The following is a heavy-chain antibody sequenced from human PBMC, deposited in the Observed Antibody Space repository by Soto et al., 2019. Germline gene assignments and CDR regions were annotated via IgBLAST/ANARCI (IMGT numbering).Heavy chain of an antibody. J-gene: IGHJ4*02. V-gene: IGHV1-18*01. Sequence: KASGYGKTSDRVGCGRHDHEQGLEWMGWISVYNGNTNYAQKLQGRVTMTTDTSTTTAYMELRSLTSDDTAVYYCARDEERGTMVRGATNYRGQGTLVTVSS. CDR2: ISVYNGNT. D-gene: IGHD3-10*01. CDR1: GYGKTSDR. CDR3: ARDEERGTMVRGATNY.